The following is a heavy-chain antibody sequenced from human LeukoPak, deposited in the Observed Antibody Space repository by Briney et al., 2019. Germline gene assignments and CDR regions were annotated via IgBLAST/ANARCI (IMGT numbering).Heavy chain of an antibody. CDR3: ARGNLDYGDYNNWFDP. CDR2: INPSGGST. V-gene: IGHV1-46*01. CDR1: GYTFTSYY. J-gene: IGHJ5*02. Sequence: ASVKVSCKASGYTFTSYYMHWVRQAPGQGLEWMGIINPSGGSTSYAQKFQGRVTMTRDTSTSTVYMELSSLRSEGTAVYYCARGNLDYGDYNNWFDPWGQGTLVTVSS. D-gene: IGHD4-17*01.